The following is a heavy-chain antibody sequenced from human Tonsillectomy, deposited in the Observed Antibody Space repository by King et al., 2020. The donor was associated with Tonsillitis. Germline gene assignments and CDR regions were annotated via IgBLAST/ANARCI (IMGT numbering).Heavy chain of an antibody. V-gene: IGHV3-23*04. CDR2: ISGSGGST. J-gene: IGHJ5*02. CDR3: AKDVYYYDSSGSWFDP. Sequence: VQLVESGGGLVQPGGSLRLSCAASGFTFSSYAMSWVRQAPGKGLEWVSAISGSGGSTYYADSVKGRFTISRDNSKNTRYLQMNSLRAEDTAVYYCAKDVYYYDSSGSWFDPWGQGTLVTVSS. CDR1: GFTFSSYA. D-gene: IGHD3-22*01.